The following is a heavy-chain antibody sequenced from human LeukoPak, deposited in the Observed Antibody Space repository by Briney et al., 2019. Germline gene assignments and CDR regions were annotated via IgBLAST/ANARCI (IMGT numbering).Heavy chain of an antibody. CDR3: AKEPSPYYYYGMDV. D-gene: IGHD2-2*01. V-gene: IGHV3-30*18. J-gene: IGHJ6*02. Sequence: GGSLRLSCAASGFTFSSYGMHWVRQAPGKGLEWVAVISYDGSNKYYADSVKGRFTISRDNSKNTLYLQMNSLRAEDTAVYYCAKEPSPYYYYGMDVWGQGTTATVSS. CDR1: GFTFSSYG. CDR2: ISYDGSNK.